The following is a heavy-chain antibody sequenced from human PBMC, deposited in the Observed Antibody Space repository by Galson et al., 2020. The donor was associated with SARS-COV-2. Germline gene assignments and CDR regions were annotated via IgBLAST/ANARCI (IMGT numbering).Heavy chain of an antibody. V-gene: IGHV3-23*01. J-gene: IGHJ6*02. CDR3: TKDGYDMGMDV. CDR1: GFSVSRHA. CDR2: ISVSGGRT. D-gene: IGHD5-18*01. Sequence: PGGSLRLSCAASGFSVSRHAMNWVRQAPGKGLEWVSEISVSGGRTYYADSVKGRLTISRDNSKNTLFLEMKSLRGDDTARYYCTKDGYDMGMDVWGQGTTVTVSS.